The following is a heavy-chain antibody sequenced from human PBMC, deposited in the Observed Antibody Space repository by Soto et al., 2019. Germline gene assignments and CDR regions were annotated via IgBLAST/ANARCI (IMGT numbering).Heavy chain of an antibody. V-gene: IGHV1-69*01. CDR3: AREPAAPVPAAVYYYYYGMDV. D-gene: IGHD2-2*01. CDR1: GGTFSSYA. CDR2: IIPIFGTA. Sequence: QVQLVQSGAEVKKPGSSVKVSCKASGGTFSSYAISWVRQAPGQGLEWMGGIIPIFGTANYAQKFQGRVTITADESTNTAYMELSSLRSEDTAVYYCAREPAAPVPAAVYYYYYGMDVWGQGTTVTVSS. J-gene: IGHJ6*02.